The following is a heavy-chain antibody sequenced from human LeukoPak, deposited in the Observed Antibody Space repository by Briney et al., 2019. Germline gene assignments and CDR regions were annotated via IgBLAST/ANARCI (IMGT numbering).Heavy chain of an antibody. CDR2: IIPIFGTA. J-gene: IGHJ5*02. CDR3: ARSGAFCSGEDCYSGRTWFDP. D-gene: IGHD2-15*01. V-gene: IGHV1-69*06. Sequence: ASVKVSCKASGGTFSSYAISWVRQAPGQGLEWMGGIIPIFGTANYAQKFQGRVTITADKSTSTAYMELSSLRSEDTAVYYCARSGAFCSGEDCYSGRTWFDPWGQGTLVTISS. CDR1: GGTFSSYA.